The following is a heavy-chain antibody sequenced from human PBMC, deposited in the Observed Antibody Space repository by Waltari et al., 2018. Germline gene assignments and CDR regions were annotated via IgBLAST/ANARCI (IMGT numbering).Heavy chain of an antibody. CDR1: GYTFTSYD. J-gene: IGHJ5*02. CDR3: ARGVVVPAAIPYNWFDP. D-gene: IGHD2-2*01. V-gene: IGHV1-8*01. Sequence: QVQLVQSGAEVKKPGASVKVSCKASGYTFTSYDINWVRQATGQGLEWMGWMNPNSGNTGYAQKFQGRVTMTRNTSISTAYMELSSLRSEDTAVYYCARGVVVPAAIPYNWFDPWGQGTLVTVSS. CDR2: MNPNSGNT.